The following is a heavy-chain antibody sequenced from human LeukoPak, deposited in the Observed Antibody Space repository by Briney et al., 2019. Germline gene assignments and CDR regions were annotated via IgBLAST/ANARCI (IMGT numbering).Heavy chain of an antibody. CDR1: GFTFSSYW. CDR2: INSDGSST. D-gene: IGHD3-10*01. V-gene: IGHV3-74*01. Sequence: RGSLRLSCAASGFTFSSYWMHWVRQAPGKGLVWVSRINSDGSSTSYADSVKGRFTISRDNAKNTLYLQMNSLRAEDTAVYYCARDRREVRGVIIRNYYYYYMDVWGKGTTVTISS. J-gene: IGHJ6*03. CDR3: ARDRREVRGVIIRNYYYYYMDV.